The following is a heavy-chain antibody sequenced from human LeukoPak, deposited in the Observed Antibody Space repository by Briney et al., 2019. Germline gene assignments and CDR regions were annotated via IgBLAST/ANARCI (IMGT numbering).Heavy chain of an antibody. CDR1: GFAFSTYV. D-gene: IGHD2-8*02. Sequence: GGSLRLSCAASGFAFSTYVMHWVRQAPGKRLEWVAIIWFDGSKDYHADSVKGRFTISRDNSRNTLFLQMDSLRVEDTALYYCARDVTGSLDYWGQGTLVTVSS. CDR3: ARDVTGSLDY. J-gene: IGHJ4*02. CDR2: IWFDGSKD. V-gene: IGHV3-33*01.